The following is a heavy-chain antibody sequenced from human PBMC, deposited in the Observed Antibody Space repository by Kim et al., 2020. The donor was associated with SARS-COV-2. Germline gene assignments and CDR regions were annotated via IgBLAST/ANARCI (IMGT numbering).Heavy chain of an antibody. Sequence: GGSLRLSCAASGFTFNRYWMDWVRQAPGKGLVWVSRINSDGSTTKYADSVKGRFTISRDNAKNTLYLQLNSLRAEDTAMYYCGSMYYFGSGSYSDGCDYWGQGTLVTVSS. CDR1: GFTFNRYW. V-gene: IGHV3-74*03. D-gene: IGHD3-10*01. CDR3: GSMYYFGSGSYSDGCDY. J-gene: IGHJ4*02. CDR2: INSDGSTT.